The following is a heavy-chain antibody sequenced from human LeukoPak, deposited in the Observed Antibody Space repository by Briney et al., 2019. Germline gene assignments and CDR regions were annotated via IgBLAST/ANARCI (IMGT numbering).Heavy chain of an antibody. CDR1: GYTFTSYG. CDR3: ASSGYYYYYYYMDV. Sequence: ASVKVSRKASGYTFTSYGISWVRQAPGQGLEWMGWISAYNGNTNYAQKLQGRVTMTRDTSTSTVYMELSSLRSEDTAVYYCASSGYYYYYYYMDVWGKGTTVTVSS. D-gene: IGHD3-22*01. V-gene: IGHV1-18*01. J-gene: IGHJ6*03. CDR2: ISAYNGNT.